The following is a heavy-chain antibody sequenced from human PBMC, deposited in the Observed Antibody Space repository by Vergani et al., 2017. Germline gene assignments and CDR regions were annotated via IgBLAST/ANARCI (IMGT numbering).Heavy chain of an antibody. V-gene: IGHV4-39*01. CDR3: ARHTSVDTAMVGFDY. CDR2: IYYSGST. Sequence: QVQLQESGPGLVKPSETLSLTCTVSGGSISSSSYYWGWIRQPPGKGLEWIGSIYYSGSTYYNPSLKSRVTISVDTSKNQFSLKLSSVTAADTAVYYCARHTSVDTAMVGFDYWGQGTLVTVSS. CDR1: GGSISSSSYY. D-gene: IGHD5-18*01. J-gene: IGHJ4*02.